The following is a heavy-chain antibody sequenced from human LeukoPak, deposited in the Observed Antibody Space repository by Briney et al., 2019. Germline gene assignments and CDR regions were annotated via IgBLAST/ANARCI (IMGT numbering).Heavy chain of an antibody. Sequence: GGSLRLSCAASGFIFNNYPMHRVRQPPAKGLEWVAVISYDGSEKYYIDSVKGRFTISRDNPKNALYLQMNNLRPDDTALYYCVRSSSSDYFDYWGQGTLVTVSS. CDR3: VRSSSSDYFDY. J-gene: IGHJ4*02. CDR2: ISYDGSEK. D-gene: IGHD6-25*01. V-gene: IGHV3-30-3*01. CDR1: GFIFNNYP.